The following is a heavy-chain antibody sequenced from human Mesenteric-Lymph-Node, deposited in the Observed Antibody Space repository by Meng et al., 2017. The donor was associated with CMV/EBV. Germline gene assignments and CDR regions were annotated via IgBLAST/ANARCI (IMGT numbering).Heavy chain of an antibody. CDR1: GYTFVNYD. D-gene: IGHD2-8*01. Sequence: ASVKVSCKTSGYTFVNYDINWVRQATGQGLEWVGWVSTNRGDTNSAQNFQGRVTMTIDTSISTAYMELSSLRSDDTAVYYCARDEDCVNGVCYLGAYWGQGTLVTVSS. CDR2: VSTNRGDT. CDR3: ARDEDCVNGVCYLGAY. J-gene: IGHJ4*02. V-gene: IGHV1-2*02.